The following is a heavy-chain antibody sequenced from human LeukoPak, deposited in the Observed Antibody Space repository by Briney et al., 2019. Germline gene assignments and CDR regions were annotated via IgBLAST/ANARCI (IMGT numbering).Heavy chain of an antibody. CDR1: GYSISSDYY. D-gene: IGHD3-9*01. CDR3: ASRHYHILPGYYYYFYY. V-gene: IGHV4-38-2*01. CDR2: IYHSGST. Sequence: SETLSLTCAASGYSISSDYYCGCIRPPPWKVLEGIGIIYHSGSTYYNPSLERRVTISVDTSKNQFSLKLSSVTAADTAVYYCASRHYHILPGYYYYFYYSGQGTLVTVSS. J-gene: IGHJ4*02.